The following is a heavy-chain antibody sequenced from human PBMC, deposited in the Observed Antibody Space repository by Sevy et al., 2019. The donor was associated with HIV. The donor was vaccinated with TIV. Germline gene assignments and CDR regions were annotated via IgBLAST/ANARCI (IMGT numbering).Heavy chain of an antibody. D-gene: IGHD5-12*01. CDR1: GFTFSSYG. Sequence: GGSLRLSCAASGFTFSSYGMHWVRQAPGKGLEWVAFIRYDGSNKYYADSVKGRFTISRDNSKNTLYLQMNSLRAEDTAVYYCAKDRKMATGYYFDYWGQGTLVTVSS. CDR3: AKDRKMATGYYFDY. V-gene: IGHV3-30*02. J-gene: IGHJ4*02. CDR2: IRYDGSNK.